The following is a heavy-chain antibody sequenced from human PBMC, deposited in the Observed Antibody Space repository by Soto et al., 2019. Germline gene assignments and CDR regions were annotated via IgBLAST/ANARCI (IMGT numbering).Heavy chain of an antibody. D-gene: IGHD3-16*01. V-gene: IGHV3-7*01. CDR3: ARGSGGDAYYFAY. Sequence: EVQLVESGGGLVQPGGSLRLSCAASGFTFSSYWMSWVRQAPGKGLEWVANIKQDGSEKYYVDSVKGRFTISRDNAKNSLYLQMNSLRAEDTAVYYCARGSGGDAYYFAYWGQGTLVTVSS. J-gene: IGHJ4*02. CDR2: IKQDGSEK. CDR1: GFTFSSYW.